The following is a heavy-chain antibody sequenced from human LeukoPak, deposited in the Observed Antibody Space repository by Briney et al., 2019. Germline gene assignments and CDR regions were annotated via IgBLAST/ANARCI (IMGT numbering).Heavy chain of an antibody. CDR2: IYYSGST. D-gene: IGHD3-3*01. Sequence: SQTLSLTCTVSGVSISSGGYYWSWIRQHPGKGLEWIGYIYYSGSTYYNPSLKSRVTISVDTSKNQFSLRLSPATAADTAVYYCASLPRSGFPYYFDYWGQGTLVTVSS. V-gene: IGHV4-30-4*08. CDR3: ASLPRSGFPYYFDY. J-gene: IGHJ4*02. CDR1: GVSISSGGYY.